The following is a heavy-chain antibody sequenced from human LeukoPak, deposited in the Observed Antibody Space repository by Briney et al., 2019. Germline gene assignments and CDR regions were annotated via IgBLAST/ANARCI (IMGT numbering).Heavy chain of an antibody. D-gene: IGHD2-15*01. CDR2: IYYSGST. CDR1: GGSISSYY. Sequence: SETLSLTCTASGGSISSYYWSWIRQPPGKGLEWIGYIYYSGSTNYNPSLKSRVTISVDTSKNQFSLKLSSVTAADTAVYYCARLEAAGRYFDYWGQGTLVTVSS. J-gene: IGHJ4*02. CDR3: ARLEAAGRYFDY. V-gene: IGHV4-59*08.